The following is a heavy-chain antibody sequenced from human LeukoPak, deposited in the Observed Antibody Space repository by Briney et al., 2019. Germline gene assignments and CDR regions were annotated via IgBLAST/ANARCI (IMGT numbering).Heavy chain of an antibody. Sequence: GRSLRHSCEASGFTFFNYGVHWVRQAPGKGLEWVSLISYDGGNQKYADSVKGRFTISRDNSKNTVYLQLNSLRAEDTAVYYCAKDRRMMSAYYGMDVWGQGTTVSLL. CDR3: AKDRRMMSAYYGMDV. CDR1: GFTFFNYG. V-gene: IGHV3-30*18. D-gene: IGHD3-16*01. CDR2: ISYDGGNQ. J-gene: IGHJ6*02.